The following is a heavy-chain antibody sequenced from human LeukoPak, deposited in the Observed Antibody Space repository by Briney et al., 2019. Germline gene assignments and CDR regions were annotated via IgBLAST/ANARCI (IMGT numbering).Heavy chain of an antibody. D-gene: IGHD6-13*01. CDR2: INHSGST. J-gene: IGHJ4*02. CDR3: ARLRGSRSIAAAGTVSFDY. V-gene: IGHV4-34*01. Sequence: SETLSLTCAVHGGSFSGYYWSWIRQPPGKGLEWIGEINHSGSTNYNPSLKSRVTISVDTSKNQFSLKLSSVTAADTAVYYCARLRGSRSIAAAGTVSFDYWGQGTLVTVSS. CDR1: GGSFSGYY.